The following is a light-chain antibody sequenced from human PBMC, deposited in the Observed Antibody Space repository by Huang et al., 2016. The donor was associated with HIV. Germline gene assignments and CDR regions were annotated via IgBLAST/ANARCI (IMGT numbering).Light chain of an antibody. Sequence: AIRITQSPSSLSASTGDRVSITGRASQEINTYLAWYQQKPGEATRLLIHTASTLHLGVPYRFTGSGSGTDITLTISGLQSEDFATYYCQQYYSYPQTFGPGTKVEIK. CDR3: QQYYSYPQT. CDR1: QEINTY. CDR2: TAS. V-gene: IGKV1-8*01. J-gene: IGKJ3*01.